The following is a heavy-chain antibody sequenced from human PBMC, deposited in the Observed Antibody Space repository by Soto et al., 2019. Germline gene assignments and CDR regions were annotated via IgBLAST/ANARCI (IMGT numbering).Heavy chain of an antibody. CDR3: GPRGAVAPRGY. V-gene: IGHV4-34*02. J-gene: IGHJ4*02. CDR2: INHIGYT. Sequence: QVQLQQWDAGLLKPSETLSLTCAVSGGSFSDFYWTWIRQLPGKGLEWIGEINHIGYTNYNPSLESRVAISVDTSKNQFSLNLRSVTAADTAVYYCGPRGAVAPRGYWGQGTLVTVSS. D-gene: IGHD2-15*01. CDR1: GGSFSDFY.